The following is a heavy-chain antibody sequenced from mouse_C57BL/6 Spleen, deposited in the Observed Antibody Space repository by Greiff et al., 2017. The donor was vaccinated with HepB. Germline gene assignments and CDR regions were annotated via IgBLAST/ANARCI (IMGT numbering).Heavy chain of an antibody. CDR1: GFSFNTYA. CDR2: IRSKSNNYAT. D-gene: IGHD1-1*01. V-gene: IGHV10-1*01. J-gene: IGHJ2*01. Sequence: EVQLVESGGGLVQPKGSLKLSCAASGFSFNTYAMNWVRQAPGKGLEWVARIRSKSNNYATYYADSVKDRFTISRDDSESTLYLQMNNLKTEDTAMYYCVRQGYYCSSYEYYFDYWGQGTTLTVSS. CDR3: VRQGYYCSSYEYYFDY.